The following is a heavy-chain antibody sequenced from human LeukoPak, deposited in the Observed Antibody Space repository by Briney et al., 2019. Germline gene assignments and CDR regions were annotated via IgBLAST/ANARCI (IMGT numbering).Heavy chain of an antibody. Sequence: PGGSLRLSRAASGFTFSDYSMNWVRQGPGKGLEWVSSISSRSSSTSYIASVKGRFTISRDNAKNSLYLQMNRLRAEDTAVYYCARVGCLRTLGYCSSFTSIDYWGRETLVTVSS. V-gene: IGHV3-21*01. CDR3: ARVGCLRTLGYCSSFTSIDY. CDR2: ISSRSSST. CDR1: GFTFSDYS. D-gene: IGHD2-2*01. J-gene: IGHJ4*02.